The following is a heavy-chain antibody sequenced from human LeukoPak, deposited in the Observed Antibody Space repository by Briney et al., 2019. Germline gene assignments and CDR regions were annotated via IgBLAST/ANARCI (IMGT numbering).Heavy chain of an antibody. V-gene: IGHV3-30*04. CDR3: ARGAHKRDDYGGFFDY. CDR1: GFTFNNYA. CDR2: ISYDGSNK. J-gene: IGHJ4*02. D-gene: IGHD4-23*01. Sequence: PGGSLRLSCAAYGFTFNNYAMHWGRQAPGKGLEWVAVISYDGSNKYYADSVKGLFTISRDNSKNTLYLQMNSLRAEDTAVYYCARGAHKRDDYGGFFDYWGQKTLVTVSS.